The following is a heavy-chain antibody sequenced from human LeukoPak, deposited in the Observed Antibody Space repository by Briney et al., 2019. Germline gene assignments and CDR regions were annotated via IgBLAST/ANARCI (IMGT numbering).Heavy chain of an antibody. J-gene: IGHJ5*01. D-gene: IGHD3-3*01. V-gene: IGHV3-23*01. CDR3: GKPHYDFCSGPMNWFDS. CDR1: GFTFSSYA. CDR2: IRNSGVNT. Sequence: PGGSLRLSCAASGFTFSSYAMSWVRQAPGKGLEWVSAIRNSGVNTYYADSVKGRFTISRDNSKNTLYLEMNSLRAEDTAVYYCGKPHYDFCSGPMNWFDSWGQGSLVTVSS.